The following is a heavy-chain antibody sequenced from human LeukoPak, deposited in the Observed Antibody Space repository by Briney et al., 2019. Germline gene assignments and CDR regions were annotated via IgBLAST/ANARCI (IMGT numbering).Heavy chain of an antibody. D-gene: IGHD2-2*01. CDR1: GFTFSRHP. CDR3: ARDQGYCSSTSCSVGNYYYYYMDV. J-gene: IGHJ6*03. Sequence: PGGSLRLSCAASGFTFSRHPMHWVRQAPGKGLEWVSSISSSSSYIYYADSVKGRFTISRDNAKNSLYLQMNSLRAEDTAVYYCARDQGYCSSTSCSVGNYYYYYMDVWGKGTTVTVSS. CDR2: ISSSSSYI. V-gene: IGHV3-21*01.